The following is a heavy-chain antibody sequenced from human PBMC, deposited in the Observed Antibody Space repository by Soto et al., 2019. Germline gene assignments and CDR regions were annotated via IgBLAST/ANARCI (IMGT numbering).Heavy chain of an antibody. CDR1: GGSISSSSYY. D-gene: IGHD4-17*01. Sequence: SETLSLTCTVSGGSISSSSYYWGWIRQPPGKGLEWIGSIYYSGSTYYNPSLKSRVTISVDTSKNQFSLKLSSVTAAHTAVYYCARGLSYGYFLSLRAQRKPVTVSS. CDR2: IYYSGST. J-gene: IGHJ4*01. CDR3: ARGLSYGYFLSL. V-gene: IGHV4-39*01.